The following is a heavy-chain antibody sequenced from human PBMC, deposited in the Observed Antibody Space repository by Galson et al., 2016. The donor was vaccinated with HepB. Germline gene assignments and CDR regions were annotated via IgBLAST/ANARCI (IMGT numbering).Heavy chain of an antibody. Sequence: ETLSLTCTVSGASISGYYLSWIRQPPGKGLEWIGYIYYSGRTHYNPSPKSRVTISVDTSKNQFSLKLSSVTAADTAVYYCARDDSGGWYGFHYGMDVWGQGTTVTVSS. D-gene: IGHD6-19*01. CDR2: IYYSGRT. V-gene: IGHV4-59*01. CDR1: GASISGYY. CDR3: ARDDSGGWYGFHYGMDV. J-gene: IGHJ6*02.